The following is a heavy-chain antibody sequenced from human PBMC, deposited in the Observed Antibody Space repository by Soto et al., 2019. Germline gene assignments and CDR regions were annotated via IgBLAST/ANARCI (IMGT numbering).Heavy chain of an antibody. CDR1: GDSVSSNSAA. Sequence: SQTLSLTCAISGDSVSSNSAAWNWIRQSPSRGIEWLVRTYHRSKWYNDYAVSVKSRITINPDTSKNQFSLQLNSVTPEDTAVYYCARDREQQPDGWFDPWGQGTLVTGSS. J-gene: IGHJ5*02. CDR2: TYHRSKWYN. V-gene: IGHV6-1*01. D-gene: IGHD6-13*01. CDR3: ARDREQQPDGWFDP.